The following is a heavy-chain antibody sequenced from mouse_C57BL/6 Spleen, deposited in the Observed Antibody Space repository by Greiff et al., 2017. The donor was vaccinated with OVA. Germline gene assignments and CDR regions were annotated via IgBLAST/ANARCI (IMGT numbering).Heavy chain of an antibody. CDR3: EREAYYDMDY. CDR1: GYTFPSYY. V-gene: IGHV1-66*01. J-gene: IGHJ4*01. Sequence: VQLQQSGPELVKPGAPVKISCKASGYTFPSYYIHWVKQRPGQGLEWIGWIYPGSGNTKYNEKFKGKATLTADTSSSTASMQLSSLTSEDSTVYYCEREAYYDMDYWGQGTSVTVSS. CDR2: IYPGSGNT.